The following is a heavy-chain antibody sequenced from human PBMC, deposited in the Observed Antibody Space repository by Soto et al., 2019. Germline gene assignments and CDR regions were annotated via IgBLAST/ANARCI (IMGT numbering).Heavy chain of an antibody. CDR3: ARSEYSVFDF. D-gene: IGHD2-15*01. CDR1: GFSLSTSKLG. V-gene: IGHV2-5*02. J-gene: IGHJ4*01. Sequence: QITLKESGPTLVKPTQTLTLTCTFSGFSLSTSKLGVGWIRQPPGKALERLALIYWDDDKRYSPFLKSRLTITKDTSKNQVVLRMTNMDPLDTATYYCARSEYSVFDFWGQGTLVTVSS. CDR2: IYWDDDK.